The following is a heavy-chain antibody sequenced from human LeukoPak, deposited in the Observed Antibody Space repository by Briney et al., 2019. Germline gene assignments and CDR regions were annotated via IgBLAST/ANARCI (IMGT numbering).Heavy chain of an antibody. CDR2: MYTSGST. CDR1: GGSISSYY. Sequence: SETLSLTCTVSGGSISSYYWSWIRQPAGKGLQWIGRMYTSGSTNYNPSLKSRVTMSVDTSKNQFSLKLSSVTAADTAVYYCARLWSTDCNGGSCPHQPNYWGQGTLVTVSS. V-gene: IGHV4-4*07. CDR3: ARLWSTDCNGGSCPHQPNY. D-gene: IGHD2-15*01. J-gene: IGHJ4*02.